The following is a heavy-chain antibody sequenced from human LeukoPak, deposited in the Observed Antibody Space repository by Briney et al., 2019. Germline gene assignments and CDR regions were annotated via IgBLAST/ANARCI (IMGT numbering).Heavy chain of an antibody. CDR2: ISAYNGNT. D-gene: IGHD3-22*01. CDR3: ARVLGYDSSGYIAY. Sequence: ASVKVSCKTFGGTFRSHIFSWVRQAPGQGLEWMGWISAYNGNTNYAQKLQGRVTMTTDTSTSTAYMELRSLRSDDTAVYYCARVLGYDSSGYIAYWGQGTLVTVSS. CDR1: GGTFRSHI. J-gene: IGHJ4*02. V-gene: IGHV1-18*04.